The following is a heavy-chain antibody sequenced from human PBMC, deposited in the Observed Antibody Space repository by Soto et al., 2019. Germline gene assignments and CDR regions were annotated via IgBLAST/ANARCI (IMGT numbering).Heavy chain of an antibody. Sequence: GESLKISCKGSGYSFTSYWIGWVRQMPGKGLEWMGIIYPGDSDNRYSPSFQGQVTISAEKSNSTAYMQWSSMKAFDKAIYYCARLAAAGRYYYGVDVWCQGTAVTVYS. V-gene: IGHV5-51*01. J-gene: IGHJ6*02. CDR2: IYPGDSDN. CDR3: ARLAAAGRYYYGVDV. CDR1: GYSFTSYW. D-gene: IGHD6-13*01.